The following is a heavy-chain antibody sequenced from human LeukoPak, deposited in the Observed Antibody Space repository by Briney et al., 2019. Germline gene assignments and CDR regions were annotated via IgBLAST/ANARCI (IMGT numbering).Heavy chain of an antibody. J-gene: IGHJ3*02. Sequence: GESLRISCQGAGDSFTSYWISWVRQMPGKGLEWMGRIDPSDSYTNYSPSFQGHVTISADKSISTAYLQWSSLKASDTAMYYCPKRLGVDAFDTWGQGTMVTVSS. CDR1: GDSFTSYW. D-gene: IGHD3-16*01. CDR2: IDPSDSYT. CDR3: PKRLGVDAFDT. V-gene: IGHV5-10-1*01.